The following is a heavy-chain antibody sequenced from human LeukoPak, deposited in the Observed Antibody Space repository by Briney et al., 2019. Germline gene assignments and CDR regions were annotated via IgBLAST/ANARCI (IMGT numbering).Heavy chain of an antibody. CDR1: GGSISSYY. CDR2: IYYSGST. D-gene: IGHD3-22*01. CDR3: ARTLHSAYYYDSSGYYGFDY. Sequence: PSETPSLTCTVSGGSISSYYWSWIRQPPGKGLEWIGYIYYSGSTNYNPSLKSRVTISVDTSKNQFSLKLSSVTAADTAVYYCARTLHSAYYYDSSGYYGFDYWGQGTLVTVSS. J-gene: IGHJ4*02. V-gene: IGHV4-59*01.